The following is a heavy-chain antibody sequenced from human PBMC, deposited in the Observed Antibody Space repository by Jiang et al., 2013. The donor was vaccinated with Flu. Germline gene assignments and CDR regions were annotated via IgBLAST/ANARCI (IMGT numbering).Heavy chain of an antibody. D-gene: IGHD2-21*02. CDR3: ARGTAIIQTEGGWFDP. Sequence: SGAEVKKPGASVKVSCKASGYRFSDYYVQWVRQAPGHGLEWMGWINPNSGGTNYAEKFQARVTMTSDTSISTAYMELSGLRSDDTAVYYCARGTAIIQTEGGWFDPWGQGTLVTVSS. CDR1: GYRFSDYY. CDR2: INPNSGGT. J-gene: IGHJ5*02. V-gene: IGHV1-2*02.